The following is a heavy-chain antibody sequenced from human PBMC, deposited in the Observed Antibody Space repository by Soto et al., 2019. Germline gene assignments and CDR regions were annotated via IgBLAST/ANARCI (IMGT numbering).Heavy chain of an antibody. CDR2: IYYSGST. V-gene: IGHV4-59*01. CDR3: AKERSSSSRASWDY. J-gene: IGHJ4*02. D-gene: IGHD6-6*01. CDR1: GGSISSYY. Sequence: SETLSLTCTVSGGSISSYYWSWIRQPPGKGLEWIGYIYYSGSTNYNPSLKSRVTISVDTSKNQFSLKLSSVTAADTAVYYCAKERSSSSRASWDYWGQGTLVTVSS.